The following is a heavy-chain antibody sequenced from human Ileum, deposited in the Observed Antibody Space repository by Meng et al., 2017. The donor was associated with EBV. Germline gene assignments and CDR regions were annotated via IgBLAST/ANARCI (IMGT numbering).Heavy chain of an antibody. V-gene: IGHV4-39*01. CDR2: IYYSGST. J-gene: IGHJ4*02. Sequence: QLHLQGAGPGLVKPSETLSLTCTVSGGSISSSSYYWGWIRQPPGKGLEWIGSIYYSGSTYYNPSLKSRVTISVDTSKNQFSLKLSSVTAADTAVYYCARSIVVVPAAIYYWGQGTLVTVSS. D-gene: IGHD2-2*01. CDR1: GGSISSSSYY. CDR3: ARSIVVVPAAIYY.